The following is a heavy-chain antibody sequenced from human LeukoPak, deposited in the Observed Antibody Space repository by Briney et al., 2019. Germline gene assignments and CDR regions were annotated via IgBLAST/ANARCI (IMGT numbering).Heavy chain of an antibody. Sequence: SETLSLTCAVYGGSFSGYYWSWIRQPPGKGLEWIGEINHSGSTNYNPSLKSRVTISVDTSKIQFSLKLSSVTAADTAVYYCARGPRRLRPRDNFDYWGQGTLVTVSS. D-gene: IGHD4-17*01. J-gene: IGHJ4*02. V-gene: IGHV4-34*01. CDR3: ARGPRRLRPRDNFDY. CDR1: GGSFSGYY. CDR2: INHSGST.